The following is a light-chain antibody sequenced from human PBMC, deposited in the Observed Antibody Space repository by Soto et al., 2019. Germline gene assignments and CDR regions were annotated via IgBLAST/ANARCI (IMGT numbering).Light chain of an antibody. V-gene: IGKV3-11*01. Sequence: EIVLTQSPATLSLSPGERATLSCRASQSVSSYLAWYQQKPGHAPRLLIYDASNRATGIPARFSGSGSGTDFPLTISSLEPEYFAFYSCQQRSNWSSFGQGTKLEIK. CDR2: DAS. CDR3: QQRSNWSS. CDR1: QSVSSY. J-gene: IGKJ2*01.